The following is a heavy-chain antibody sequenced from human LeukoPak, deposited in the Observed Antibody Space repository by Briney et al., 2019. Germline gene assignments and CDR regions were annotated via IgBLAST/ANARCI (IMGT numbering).Heavy chain of an antibody. V-gene: IGHV3-21*01. Sequence: GGSLRLSCAASGFTFSSYSMNWVRQAPGKGLEWVSSITSSSYIYYADSVKGRFTISRDNAKNSLYLQMNSLRAEDTAVYYCARYLVLYGDYWGQGTLVTVSS. CDR3: ARYLVLYGDY. J-gene: IGHJ4*02. CDR1: GFTFSSYS. CDR2: ITSSSYI. D-gene: IGHD4-17*01.